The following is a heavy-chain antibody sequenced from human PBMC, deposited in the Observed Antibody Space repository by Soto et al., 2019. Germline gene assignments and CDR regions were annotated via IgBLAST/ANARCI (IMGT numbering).Heavy chain of an antibody. Sequence: PGWSLRLSCAAAGFTFSSYAMSWVRQAPGKGLEWVSAISGSGGSTYYADSVKGRFTISRDNSKNTLYLQMNSLRAEDTAVYYCAKDDCSGGSCYERVNNAFDIWGQGTMVTGSS. CDR3: AKDDCSGGSCYERVNNAFDI. D-gene: IGHD2-15*01. CDR1: GFTFSSYA. V-gene: IGHV3-23*01. CDR2: ISGSGGST. J-gene: IGHJ3*02.